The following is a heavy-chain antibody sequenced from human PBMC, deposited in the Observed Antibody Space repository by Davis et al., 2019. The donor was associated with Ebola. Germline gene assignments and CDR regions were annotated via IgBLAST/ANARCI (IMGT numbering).Heavy chain of an antibody. CDR3: ARGGQGVGAGRWLDP. V-gene: IGHV4-39*01. J-gene: IGHJ5*02. CDR1: GFTFSSYG. Sequence: MPGGSLRLSCAASGFTFSSYGMHWVRQAPGKGLEWIGSIYYSGSTYYNPSLKSRVTISVDTSKNQFSLKLSSVTAADTAVYYCARGGQGVGAGRWLDPWGQGTLVTVSS. CDR2: IYYSGST. D-gene: IGHD2-15*01.